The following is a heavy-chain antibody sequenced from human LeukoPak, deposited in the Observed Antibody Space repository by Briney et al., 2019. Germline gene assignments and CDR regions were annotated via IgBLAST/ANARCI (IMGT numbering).Heavy chain of an antibody. J-gene: IGHJ4*02. CDR1: GYTFTSYY. CDR2: INPSGGST. CDR3: ASGGYCSGGSCYSGGYYFDY. V-gene: IGHV1-46*01. Sequence: GASVKVSCKASGYTFTSYYMHWVRQAPGQGLEWMGIINPSGGSTSYAQKFQGRVTMTRDTSTSTVYMELSSLRSEDTAVYYCASGGYCSGGSCYSGGYYFDYWGQGTLVTVFS. D-gene: IGHD2-15*01.